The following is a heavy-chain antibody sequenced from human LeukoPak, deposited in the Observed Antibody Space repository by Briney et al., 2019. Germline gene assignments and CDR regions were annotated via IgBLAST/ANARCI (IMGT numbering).Heavy chain of an antibody. V-gene: IGHV3-74*01. CDR2: INEDGSTT. CDR3: VRDLGGRSGH. J-gene: IGHJ4*02. D-gene: IGHD1-26*01. CDR1: GFMFSDSW. Sequence: GESLRLSCAASGFMFSDSWMHWVRRAPGKGLEWVSRINEDGSTTNYADSVKGRSTIFRDNAKNTLYLQMNSLRAEDTAVYYCVRDLGGRSGHWGQGTLVTVSS.